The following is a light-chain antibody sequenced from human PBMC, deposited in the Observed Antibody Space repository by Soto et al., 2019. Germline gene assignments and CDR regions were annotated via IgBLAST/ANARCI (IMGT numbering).Light chain of an antibody. V-gene: IGLV2-11*01. CDR1: SSDVGVYKY. Sequence: QSALIQPRSVSGSPGQSVTISCTGTSSDVGVYKYVSWYRQHPGKAPKLMIYDVNTRPSGVPDRFAGSKSGTTASLTIAGLQAEDEADYYCCSYAGDYTFVFGSGTKLTLL. J-gene: IGLJ1*01. CDR3: CSYAGDYTFV. CDR2: DVN.